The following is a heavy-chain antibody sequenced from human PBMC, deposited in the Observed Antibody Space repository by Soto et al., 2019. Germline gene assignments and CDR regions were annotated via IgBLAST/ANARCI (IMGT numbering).Heavy chain of an antibody. CDR3: ARGRFDSRGYYDAFDI. CDR1: GFTFSSYA. CDR2: ISYDGSNK. D-gene: IGHD3-22*01. Sequence: GGSLRLSCAASGFTFSSYAMHWVRPAPGKGLEWVAVISYDGSNKYYADSVKGRFTISRDNSKNTLYLQMNSLRAEDTAVYYCARGRFDSRGYYDAFDIWGQGTMVTV. J-gene: IGHJ3*02. V-gene: IGHV3-30*04.